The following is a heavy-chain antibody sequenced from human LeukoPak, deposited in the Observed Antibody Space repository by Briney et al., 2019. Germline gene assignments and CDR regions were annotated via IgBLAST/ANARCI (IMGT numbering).Heavy chain of an antibody. J-gene: IGHJ4*02. CDR2: MNPNSGNT. V-gene: IGHV1-8*01. D-gene: IGHD1-1*01. CDR1: GYTFTSYD. Sequence: ASVTVSYKASGYTFTSYDINWVGQATGQGLEWMGWMNPNSGNTGYAKKFQGRVTMTRNTSISTAYMELSSLRSEDTAVYYCARGLIAEESVERLLFDYWGQGTLVTVSS. CDR3: ARGLIAEESVERLLFDY.